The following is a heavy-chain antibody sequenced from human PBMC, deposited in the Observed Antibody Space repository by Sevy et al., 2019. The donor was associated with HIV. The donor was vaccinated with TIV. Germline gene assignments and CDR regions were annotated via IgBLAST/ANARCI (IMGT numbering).Heavy chain of an antibody. Sequence: SETLSLTCTVSGGSISGYWWSWIRQPAGKGLEWIGRIYSSGITSYNPSLQSRLTMSVDTSKNQFSLKLTSVTAAVTAIYFCARETGFELSDRWCLWFDPRGQGTLVTVSS. CDR2: IYSSGIT. V-gene: IGHV4-4*07. CDR1: GGSISGYW. J-gene: IGHJ5*02. CDR3: ARETGFELSDRWCLWFDP. D-gene: IGHD2-21*01.